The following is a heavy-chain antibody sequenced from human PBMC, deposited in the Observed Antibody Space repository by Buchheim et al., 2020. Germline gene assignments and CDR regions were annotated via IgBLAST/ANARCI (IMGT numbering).Heavy chain of an antibody. Sequence: QVQLVESGGGVVQPGRSLRLSCAASGFTFSSYGMHWVRQAPGKGLEWVAVISYDGSNKYYADSVKGRFTISRDNSKNTLYLQMNSLRAEDTAVYYCAKLSNRRGIRQWAPFDYWGQGTL. D-gene: IGHD6-19*01. CDR1: GFTFSSYG. J-gene: IGHJ4*02. V-gene: IGHV3-30*18. CDR3: AKLSNRRGIRQWAPFDY. CDR2: ISYDGSNK.